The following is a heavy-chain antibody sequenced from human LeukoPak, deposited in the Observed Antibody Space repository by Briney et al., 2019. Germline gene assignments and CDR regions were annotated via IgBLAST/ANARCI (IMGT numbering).Heavy chain of an antibody. CDR3: AGSAYYYDSSGYYMVDY. CDR1: GFSFRNYW. D-gene: IGHD3-22*01. V-gene: IGHV3-74*01. CDR2: IKNDGSTT. J-gene: IGHJ4*02. Sequence: GGSLRLSCAASGFSFRNYWMHWVRQPPGKGLVWVSRIKNDGSTTDYADSVKGRFTISRDNAKNTVYLQMNSLRAEDTAVYYCAGSAYYYDSSGYYMVDYWGQGTLVSVSS.